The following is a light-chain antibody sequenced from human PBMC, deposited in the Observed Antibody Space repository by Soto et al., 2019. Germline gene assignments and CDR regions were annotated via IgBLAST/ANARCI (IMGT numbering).Light chain of an antibody. J-gene: IGKJ1*01. CDR1: QTVSNNY. Sequence: EVVLTQSPGTLSLPTGERATVSCRASQTVSNNYLAWYQKKPGQAPRLLIYGASTRATGIPDRFTGSGSGTDFSLTISSLEPEDFAVYYCQQRSNWPPWAFGQGTKVDI. V-gene: IGKV3D-20*02. CDR2: GAS. CDR3: QQRSNWPPWA.